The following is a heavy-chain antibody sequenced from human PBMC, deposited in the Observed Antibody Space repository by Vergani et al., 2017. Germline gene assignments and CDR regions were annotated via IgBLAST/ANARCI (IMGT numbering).Heavy chain of an antibody. J-gene: IGHJ4*02. Sequence: QVQLQESGPGLVKPSETLSLTCTVSGGSMSSYYWSWIRQPPGKGLEWIGYIYYSGSTNYNPSLKSRVTISVDTSKNQFSLKLSCVTAADTAVYYCASSSSWYQGRFDYWGQGTLVTVYS. CDR1: GGSMSSYY. CDR3: ASSSSWYQGRFDY. D-gene: IGHD6-13*01. V-gene: IGHV4-59*01. CDR2: IYYSGST.